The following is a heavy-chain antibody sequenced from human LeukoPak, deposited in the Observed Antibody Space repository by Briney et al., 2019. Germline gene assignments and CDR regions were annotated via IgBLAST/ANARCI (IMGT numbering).Heavy chain of an antibody. CDR3: ARQGGSYPYGMDV. CDR2: IDPSDSYT. V-gene: IGHV5-10-1*01. J-gene: IGHJ6*02. D-gene: IGHD1-26*01. CDR1: GYSFTSYW. Sequence: GESLQISCQGSGYSFTSYWISWVRQMPGKGLEWMGRIDPSDSYTNYSPSFQGHVTISADKSISTAYLQWSSLKASDTAVYYCARQGGSYPYGMDVWGQGTTVTVSS.